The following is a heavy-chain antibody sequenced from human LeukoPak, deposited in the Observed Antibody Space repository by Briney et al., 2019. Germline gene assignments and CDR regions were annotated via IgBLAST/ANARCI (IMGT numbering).Heavy chain of an antibody. CDR1: GFTFSRFW. CDR3: MTGYSSHWYNEGNY. CDR2: IKPDGSGE. Sequence: GGSLRLSRVAFGFTFSRFWMIWVRQAPGKGLEWVAMIKPDGSGEYYLDSVKGRFTISRDNAKNSLYLQMNSLRADDTAVYFCMTGYSSHWYNEGNYWGQGILVTVSS. V-gene: IGHV3-7*01. J-gene: IGHJ4*02. D-gene: IGHD6-19*01.